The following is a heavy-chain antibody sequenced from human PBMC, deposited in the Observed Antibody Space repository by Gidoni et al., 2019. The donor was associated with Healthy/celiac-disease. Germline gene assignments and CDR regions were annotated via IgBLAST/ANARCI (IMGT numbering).Heavy chain of an antibody. CDR3: ARGAYYDFWSAYYYYGMDV. D-gene: IGHD3-3*01. J-gene: IGHJ6*02. CDR1: GYTFTSYD. Sequence: QVQLVQSGAEVKKPGASVKVSCKASGYTFTSYDINWVRQATGQGLEWMGWMNPNSGNTGCAQKFQGRVTMTRNTSISTAYMELSSLRSEDTAVYYCARGAYYDFWSAYYYYGMDVWGQGTTVTVSS. CDR2: MNPNSGNT. V-gene: IGHV1-8*01.